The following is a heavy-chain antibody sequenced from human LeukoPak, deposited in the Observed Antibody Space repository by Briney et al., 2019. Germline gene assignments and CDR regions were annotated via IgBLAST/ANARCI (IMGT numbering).Heavy chain of an antibody. Sequence: SETLSLTCTVSGGSISSGGYYWSWIRQPPGKGLEWIGYIYYSGSTNYNPSLKSRVTISVDTSKNQFSLKLSSATAADTAVYYCARRALNWFDPWGQGTLVTVSS. CDR3: ARRALNWFDP. CDR1: GGSISSGGYY. J-gene: IGHJ5*02. CDR2: IYYSGST. V-gene: IGHV4-61*08.